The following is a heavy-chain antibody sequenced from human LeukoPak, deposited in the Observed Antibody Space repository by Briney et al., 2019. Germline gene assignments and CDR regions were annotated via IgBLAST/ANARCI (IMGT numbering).Heavy chain of an antibody. Sequence: SQTLSLTCAISGDSVSSNSAAWNWIRQSPSRGLEWLGRTYYRSKWYNDYAVSVESRITINPDTSKNQFSLQLNSVTPEDTAVYYCARGGSSIAARRLNFDYWGQGTLVTVSS. CDR1: GDSVSSNSAA. D-gene: IGHD6-6*01. V-gene: IGHV6-1*01. J-gene: IGHJ4*02. CDR3: ARGGSSIAARRLNFDY. CDR2: TYYRSKWYN.